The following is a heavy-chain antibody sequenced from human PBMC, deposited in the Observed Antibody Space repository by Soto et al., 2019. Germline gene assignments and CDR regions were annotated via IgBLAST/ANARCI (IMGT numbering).Heavy chain of an antibody. Sequence: QVQLVPSGAEVKKPGSSVKVSCKASGGTFSSYAISWVRQAPVQGLEWMGGILPIFGTATYAQKFQGRVTITAEESTSPAYMELSSLISEDTAVYYCARDGYDYVWGSYRSIDYWGQGPLVTVSS. CDR1: GGTFSSYA. CDR3: ARDGYDYVWGSYRSIDY. CDR2: ILPIFGTA. J-gene: IGHJ4*02. D-gene: IGHD3-16*02. V-gene: IGHV1-69*01.